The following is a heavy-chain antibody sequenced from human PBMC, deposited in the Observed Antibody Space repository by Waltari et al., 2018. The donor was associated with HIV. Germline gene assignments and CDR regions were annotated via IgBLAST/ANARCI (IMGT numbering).Heavy chain of an antibody. CDR2: INHSGRT. D-gene: IGHD3-10*01. CDR1: GGSFSGYY. V-gene: IGHV4-34*01. Sequence: QVQLQQWGAGLLKPSETLSLTCAVYGGSFSGYYWSWIRQPPGKGLEWIGEINHSGRTNYNPSLKSRVTISADTSKKQFSLKLSSVTAADTAVYYCARDQDFYGSGSFPYFDYWGQGTLVTVNS. J-gene: IGHJ4*02. CDR3: ARDQDFYGSGSFPYFDY.